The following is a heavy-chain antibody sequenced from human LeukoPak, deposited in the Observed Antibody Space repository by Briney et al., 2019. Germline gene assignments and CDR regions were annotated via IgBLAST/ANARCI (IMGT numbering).Heavy chain of an antibody. Sequence: GRSLGLSCATSGFTFSSFAMHWVRQAPGKGLEWLALIWFDGSSKNYTDSVEGRFTISRDNSKNTLFLQMNSLRAEDTAVYYCARGFYRVRHDQSTYYFVHWGQGTLVTVSS. CDR2: IWFDGSSK. CDR3: ARGFYRVRHDQSTYYFVH. J-gene: IGHJ4*02. V-gene: IGHV3-33*01. CDR1: GFTFSSFA. D-gene: IGHD3-16*02.